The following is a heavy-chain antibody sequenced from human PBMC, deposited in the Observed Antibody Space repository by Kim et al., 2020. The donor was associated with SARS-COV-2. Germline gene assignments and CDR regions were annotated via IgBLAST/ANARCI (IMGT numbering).Heavy chain of an antibody. Sequence: SETLSLTCAVSGGSISSGGYSWSWIRQPPGKGLEWIGYIYHSGSTYYNPSLKSRVTISVDRSKNQFSLKLSSVTAADTAVYYCARAAGYCSGGSCYSVRNIAGVDAFDIWGQGTMVTVSS. CDR3: ARAAGYCSGGSCYSVRNIAGVDAFDI. CDR2: IYHSGST. V-gene: IGHV4-30-2*01. D-gene: IGHD2-15*01. CDR1: GGSISSGGYS. J-gene: IGHJ3*02.